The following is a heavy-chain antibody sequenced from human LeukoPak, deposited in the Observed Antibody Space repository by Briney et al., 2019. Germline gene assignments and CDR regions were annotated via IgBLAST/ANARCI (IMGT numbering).Heavy chain of an antibody. J-gene: IGHJ4*02. CDR2: IKQDGSEK. CDR1: GFTFSSYW. Sequence: PGGSLRLSCAASGFTFSSYWMTWVRQAPGKGLEWVANIKQDGSEKYYVDSVEGRFTISRDNAKNSLYLQMDSPRAEDTAVYYCARGLSGWEYFDYWGQGTLVTVSS. CDR3: ARGLSGWEYFDY. V-gene: IGHV3-7*01. D-gene: IGHD6-19*01.